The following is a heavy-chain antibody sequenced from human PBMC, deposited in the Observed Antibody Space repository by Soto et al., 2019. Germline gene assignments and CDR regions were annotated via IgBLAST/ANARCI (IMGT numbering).Heavy chain of an antibody. CDR1: GDSVSSSSAA. CDR3: ARDAMSITIFGVVTINPEPFDY. J-gene: IGHJ4*02. D-gene: IGHD3-3*01. V-gene: IGHV6-1*01. CDR2: TYYRSKWYN. Sequence: SQTLSLTCAISGDSVSSSSAAWNWIRQSPSRGLEWLGRTYYRSKWYNDYAVSVKSRITINPDTSKNQFSLQLNSVTPEDTAVYYCARDAMSITIFGVVTINPEPFDYWGQGTLVTVSS.